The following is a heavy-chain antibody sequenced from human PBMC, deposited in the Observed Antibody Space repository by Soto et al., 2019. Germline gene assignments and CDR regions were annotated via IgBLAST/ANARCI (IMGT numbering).Heavy chain of an antibody. CDR1: GFTFSSYA. D-gene: IGHD3-10*01. CDR3: AKSWAMVRGTYYDY. CDR2: ISGSGGST. V-gene: IGHV3-23*01. J-gene: IGHJ4*02. Sequence: EVQLLESGGGLVQPGGSLRLSCAASGFTFSSYAMSWVRQAPGKGLEWVSAISGSGGSTYYADSVKGRFTISRDNSKNTLYLQMNSLRAEDTAVYDCAKSWAMVRGTYYDYWGQGTLVTVSS.